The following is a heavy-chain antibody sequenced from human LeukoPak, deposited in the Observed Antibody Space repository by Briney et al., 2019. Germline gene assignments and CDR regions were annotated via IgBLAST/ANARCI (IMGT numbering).Heavy chain of an antibody. CDR3: AKDPYSGTYGNTYYYYMDV. CDR2: ITSSSTYT. D-gene: IGHD1-26*01. V-gene: IGHV3-21*01. Sequence: GGSLRLSCAASGFSFSSYNMNWVRQPPGKGLEWVSSITSSSTYTFYADSVKGRFTISRDNARNSLSLQMNSLRAEDTAVYYCAKDPYSGTYGNTYYYYMDVWGQGTLVTVSS. J-gene: IGHJ6*03. CDR1: GFSFSSYN.